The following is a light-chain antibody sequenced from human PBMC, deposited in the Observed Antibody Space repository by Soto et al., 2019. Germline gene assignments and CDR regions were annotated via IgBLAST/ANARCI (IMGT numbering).Light chain of an antibody. CDR1: SSDVGGYNY. J-gene: IGLJ2*01. CDR3: SSYTGSSTLV. Sequence: QSALTQPASVSGSPGQSITISCIGTSSDVGGYNYVSWYQQNPGKAPKVMIYDVSSRPSGVSDRFSGSKSGNTASLTISGLQAEDEGDYYCSSYTGSSTLVFGGGTKLTVL. V-gene: IGLV2-14*01. CDR2: DVS.